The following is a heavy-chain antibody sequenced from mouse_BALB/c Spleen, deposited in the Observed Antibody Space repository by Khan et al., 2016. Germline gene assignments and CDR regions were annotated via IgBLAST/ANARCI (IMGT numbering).Heavy chain of an antibody. J-gene: IGHJ1*01. D-gene: IGHD1-1*01. CDR1: GYTFTSYI. V-gene: IGHV1S136*01. Sequence: EVKLLESGPELVKPGASVKMSCKASGYTFTSYIIHWVKQKPGQGLEWIGYVNPYNDGANYNEKFKGKATLTSDKSSSTAYMELSSLTSEDSAVYYCASEGTTVDWYFDVWGAGTTVTVSS. CDR2: VNPYNDGA. CDR3: ASEGTTVDWYFDV.